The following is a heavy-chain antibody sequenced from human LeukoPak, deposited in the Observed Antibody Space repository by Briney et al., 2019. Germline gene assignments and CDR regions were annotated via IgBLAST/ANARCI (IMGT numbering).Heavy chain of an antibody. V-gene: IGHV3-23*01. D-gene: IGHD3-3*01. Sequence: PGGSLRLSCAVSGFTFSSYEMNWVRQAPGKGLEWVSGISGSAGRTYYADSVKGRFTISRDNSKNTLYLQMNSLKAEDTAVYYCARARISITVFGVVTYFDYWGQGTLVTVSS. CDR2: ISGSAGRT. CDR3: ARARISITVFGVVTYFDY. J-gene: IGHJ4*02. CDR1: GFTFSSYE.